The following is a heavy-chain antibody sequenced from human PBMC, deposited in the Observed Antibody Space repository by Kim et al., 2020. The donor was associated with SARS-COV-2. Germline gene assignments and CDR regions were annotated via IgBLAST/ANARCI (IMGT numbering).Heavy chain of an antibody. V-gene: IGHV4-39*01. CDR1: GGSISSSGYY. CDR2: IYYSGST. Sequence: SETLSLTCTVSGGSISSSGYYWGWIRQPPGKGLEWIGSIYYSGSTYYNPSLKSRVTISVDTSKNHFSLRLSSVTADTAVYYCARHFSPFLAAGGNNWFDPGGEGTLVTVAS. CDR3: ARHFSPFLAAGGNNWFDP. J-gene: IGHJ5*02. D-gene: IGHD6-13*01.